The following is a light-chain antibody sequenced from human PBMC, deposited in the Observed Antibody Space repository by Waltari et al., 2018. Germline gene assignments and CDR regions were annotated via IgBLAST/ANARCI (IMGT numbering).Light chain of an antibody. CDR2: DAS. Sequence: EIVLTQSPATLSLSPGERATLSCRASQSVGSYLAWYQQKPGQAPRILIYDASSRATGVPARFSGSGSGTEFTLTISSLEHEDFAVFYCQQRNIWPNTFGQGTKLEIK. CDR1: QSVGSY. J-gene: IGKJ2*01. V-gene: IGKV3-11*01. CDR3: QQRNIWPNT.